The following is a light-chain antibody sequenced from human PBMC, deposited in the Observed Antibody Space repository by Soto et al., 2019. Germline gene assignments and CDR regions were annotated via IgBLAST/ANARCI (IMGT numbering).Light chain of an antibody. J-gene: IGKJ1*01. CDR2: DAA. CDR3: QQRSNWPRT. CDR1: QSVSSN. V-gene: IGKV3-11*01. Sequence: EIVLTQSPATLSLSPGERATLSCRASQSVSSNLVWYQQKPGQAPRLLVYDAAHRATGIPARFSGSGLGADSTLTIRTLGPLDCGVYYRQQRSNWPRTFGQGIKVDIK.